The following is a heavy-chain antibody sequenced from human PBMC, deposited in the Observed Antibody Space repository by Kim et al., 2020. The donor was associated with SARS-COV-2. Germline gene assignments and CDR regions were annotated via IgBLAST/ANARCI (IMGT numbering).Heavy chain of an antibody. CDR3: AKDMGTVSGKRGGKCMDV. Sequence: GGSLRLSCAASGFTFGDYAMHWVRQAPGKGLEWVSGISWNSGSIGYADSVKGRFTISRDNAKNSLYLQMNSLRAEDTALYYCAKDMGTVSGKRGGKCMDVWGQGTTVTVSS. CDR2: ISWNSGSI. V-gene: IGHV3-9*01. CDR1: GFTFGDYA. J-gene: IGHJ6*02. D-gene: IGHD1-26*01.